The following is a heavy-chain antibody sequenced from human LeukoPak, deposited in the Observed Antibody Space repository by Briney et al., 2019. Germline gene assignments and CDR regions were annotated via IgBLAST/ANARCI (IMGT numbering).Heavy chain of an antibody. Sequence: PGRSLRLSCAASGFTFSSYGMHWVRQAPGKGLEWVSSISSSSSYIYYGDSVKGRFTISRDNAKNSLNLQMNSLRAEDTAVYYCARGSWELLNSPFDPWGQGTLVIVSS. CDR2: ISSSSSYI. J-gene: IGHJ5*02. V-gene: IGHV3-21*01. CDR1: GFTFSSYG. D-gene: IGHD1-26*01. CDR3: ARGSWELLNSPFDP.